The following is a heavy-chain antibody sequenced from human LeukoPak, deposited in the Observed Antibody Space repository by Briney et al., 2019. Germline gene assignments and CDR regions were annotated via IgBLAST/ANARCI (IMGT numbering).Heavy chain of an antibody. V-gene: IGHV3-30*18. J-gene: IGHJ4*02. Sequence: GGSLRLSCAASGFTFSSYGMHWVRQAPGKGLEWVAVISYDGSNKYYADSVKGRFTISRDNSKYTLYLQMNSLRAEDTAVYYCAKGEWSAGTFDYWGQGTLVTVSS. CDR1: GFTFSSYG. CDR2: ISYDGSNK. D-gene: IGHD6-13*01. CDR3: AKGEWSAGTFDY.